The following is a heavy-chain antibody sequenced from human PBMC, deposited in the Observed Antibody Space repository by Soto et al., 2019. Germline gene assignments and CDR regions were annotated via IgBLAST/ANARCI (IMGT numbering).Heavy chain of an antibody. Sequence: QLQLQESGPGLVKPSETLSLTCTVSGGSISSSSYYWGWIRQPPGKGLEWIGSIYYSGSTYYNPSLKSRVTISVDTSKNQFSLKLCSVTAADTAVYYCARCSGGSCGGIGVLGWGQGTLVTVSS. CDR1: GGSISSSSYY. D-gene: IGHD2-15*01. CDR3: ARCSGGSCGGIGVLG. V-gene: IGHV4-39*01. CDR2: IYYSGST. J-gene: IGHJ4*02.